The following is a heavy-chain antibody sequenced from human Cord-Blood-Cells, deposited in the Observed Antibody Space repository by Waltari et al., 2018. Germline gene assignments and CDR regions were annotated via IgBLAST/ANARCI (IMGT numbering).Heavy chain of an antibody. D-gene: IGHD3-10*01. Sequence: QVQLVQSGAEVKKPGASVQVSCKDSGYTFTGYYMHWVRQAPGQGLEWMGWINPNSGGTNYAQKFQGRVTMTRDTSISTAYMDLSRLRSDDTAVYYCAFGGPMVRGALYAFDIWGQGTMVTVSS. J-gene: IGHJ3*02. CDR1: GYTFTGYY. CDR3: AFGGPMVRGALYAFDI. CDR2: INPNSGGT. V-gene: IGHV1-2*02.